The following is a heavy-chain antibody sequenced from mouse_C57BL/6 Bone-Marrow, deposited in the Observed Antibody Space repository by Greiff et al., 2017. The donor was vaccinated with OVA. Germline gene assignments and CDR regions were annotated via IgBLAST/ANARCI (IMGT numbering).Heavy chain of an antibody. D-gene: IGHD2-4*01. J-gene: IGHJ3*01. CDR3: ARDSDLYDNDGPWFAY. Sequence: EVKLVESGGGLVKPGGSLKLSCAASGFTFSSYAMSWVRQTPEKRLEWVATISDGGSYTYYPDNVKGRFTISRDNAKNNLYLQMSHLKSEDTAMYYCARDSDLYDNDGPWFAYWGQGTLVTVSA. CDR1: GFTFSSYA. V-gene: IGHV5-4*01. CDR2: ISDGGSYT.